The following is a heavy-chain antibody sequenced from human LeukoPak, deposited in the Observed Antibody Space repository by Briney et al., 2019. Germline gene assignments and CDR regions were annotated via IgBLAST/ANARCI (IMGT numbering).Heavy chain of an antibody. CDR1: GFTFSSYG. V-gene: IGHV3-30*19. D-gene: IGHD5-18*01. Sequence: GGSLRLSCAASGFTFSSYGMHWVRQAPGKGPEWVAEISYDGTNKNYADSVKGRFTISRDNSDDTLYLQMNSLRTDETALYYCARDGWIQVSRTKFDSWGQGTLVTVSS. CDR2: ISYDGTNK. CDR3: ARDGWIQVSRTKFDS. J-gene: IGHJ4*02.